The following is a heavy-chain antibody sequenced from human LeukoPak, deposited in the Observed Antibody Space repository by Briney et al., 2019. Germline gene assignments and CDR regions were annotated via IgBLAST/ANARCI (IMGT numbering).Heavy chain of an antibody. CDR3: AKAPGGLLPYYFDY. D-gene: IGHD1-26*01. Sequence: GRSLRLSCAASGFTFSSYGMHWVRQAPGKGLEWVAVISYDGSNKYYADSVKGRFTISRDNSKNTLYLQMNSLRAEDTAVYYCAKAPGGLLPYYFDYWGQGTLVTVSS. CDR2: ISYDGSNK. V-gene: IGHV3-30*18. J-gene: IGHJ4*02. CDR1: GFTFSSYG.